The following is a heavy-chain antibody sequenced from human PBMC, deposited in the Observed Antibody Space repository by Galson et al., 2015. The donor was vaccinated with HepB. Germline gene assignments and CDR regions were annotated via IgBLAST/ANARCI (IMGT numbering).Heavy chain of an antibody. CDR1: GYIFTSYG. J-gene: IGHJ6*03. Sequence: SVKVSCKASGYIFTSYGISWVRQAPGQGLEWMGWISAYNGNTKNAQRVQGRVTMTTDTSTSTAYMELRSLRSDDTAVYYCARSGGGSYSREVYHDYYMDVWGKGTTVTVSS. V-gene: IGHV1-18*01. D-gene: IGHD3-10*01. CDR2: ISAYNGNT. CDR3: ARSGGGSYSREVYHDYYMDV.